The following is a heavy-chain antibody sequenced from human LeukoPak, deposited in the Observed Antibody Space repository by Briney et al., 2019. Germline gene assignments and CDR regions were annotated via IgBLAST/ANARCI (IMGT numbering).Heavy chain of an antibody. Sequence: PSETLSLTCAVYGGSFSGYYWSWIRQPPGKRLEWIGEINHSGSTNYNPSLKSRVTISVDTSKNQFSLKLSSVTAADTAVYYCARGDSSSWFYYYYGMDVWGQGTTVTVSS. D-gene: IGHD6-13*01. J-gene: IGHJ6*02. V-gene: IGHV4-34*01. CDR3: ARGDSSSWFYYYYGMDV. CDR2: INHSGST. CDR1: GGSFSGYY.